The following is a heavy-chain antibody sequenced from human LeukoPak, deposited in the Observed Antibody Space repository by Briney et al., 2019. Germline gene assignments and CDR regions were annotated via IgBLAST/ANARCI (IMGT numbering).Heavy chain of an antibody. CDR2: VFTSGSA. D-gene: IGHD6-19*01. CDR1: GGSISSFY. Sequence: SETLSLTCTVSGGSISSFYWSWIRQPAGKGLEWIGRVFTSGSANYSPSLKSRVTLSVDTSKNQFSLKLSSVTAADTAVYYCARYDVGWYYFDYWGQGTLVTVSS. J-gene: IGHJ4*02. CDR3: ARYDVGWYYFDY. V-gene: IGHV4-4*07.